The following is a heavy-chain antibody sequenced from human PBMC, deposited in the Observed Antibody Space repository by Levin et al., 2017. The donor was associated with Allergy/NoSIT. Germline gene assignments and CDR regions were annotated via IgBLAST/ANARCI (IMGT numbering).Heavy chain of an antibody. Sequence: SCAASGFTFSDYYMSWIRQAPGKGLEWVSYISSSGSTIYYADSVKGRFTISRDNAKNSLYLQMNSLRAEDTAVYYCARDGHCSGGSCYSDYYYYGMDVWGQGTTVTVSS. D-gene: IGHD2-15*01. V-gene: IGHV3-11*01. CDR2: ISSSGSTI. J-gene: IGHJ6*02. CDR1: GFTFSDYY. CDR3: ARDGHCSGGSCYSDYYYYGMDV.